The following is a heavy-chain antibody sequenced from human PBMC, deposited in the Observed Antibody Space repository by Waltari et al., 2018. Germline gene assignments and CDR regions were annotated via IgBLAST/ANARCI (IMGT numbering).Heavy chain of an antibody. CDR3: ARVFVAAVAGYFDY. CDR1: GGTFSSYA. V-gene: IGHV1-69*05. D-gene: IGHD6-19*01. J-gene: IGHJ4*02. CDR2: IIPIFGTA. Sequence: QVQLVQSGAEVKKPGSSVKVSCKASGGTFSSYAISWVRQAPGKGLEWMGGIIPIFGTANYAQKFQGRVPITRGTSASTAYMELSSLRSDDTAVYYCARVFVAAVAGYFDYWGQGTLVTVSS.